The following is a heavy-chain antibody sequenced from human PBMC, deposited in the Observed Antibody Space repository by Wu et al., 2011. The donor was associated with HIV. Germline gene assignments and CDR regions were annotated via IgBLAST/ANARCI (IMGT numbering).Heavy chain of an antibody. CDR3: ARSDYYDSTSPGDAFDI. D-gene: IGHD3-22*01. CDR1: GSTFTTYG. Sequence: QIQLVQSGAEVKKPGASVKVSCKASGSTFTTYGFSWVRQAPGQGLEWMGWISAYNGDTHYAQKFQDRVTMTSDTSTSTVYMELRSLRSDDTAMFYCARSDYYDSTSPGDAFDIWGQGTVVTVSS. CDR2: ISAYNGDT. V-gene: IGHV1-18*01. J-gene: IGHJ3*02.